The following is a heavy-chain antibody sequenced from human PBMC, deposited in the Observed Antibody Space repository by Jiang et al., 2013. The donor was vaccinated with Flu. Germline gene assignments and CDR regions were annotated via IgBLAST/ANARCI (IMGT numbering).Heavy chain of an antibody. CDR2: IYYSGST. J-gene: IGHJ4*02. Sequence: GPGLVKPSQTLSLTCTVSGGSINSGDYYWSWIRQPPGKGLEWIGYIYYSGSTYYNPSLKSRLTISLDTSKNQFSLKLSSVTAADTAVYYCARGLHYFHSAGSFEDPYHLDFWGQGTLVSVSS. CDR1: GGSINSGDYY. CDR3: ARGLHYFHSAGSFEDPYHLDF. V-gene: IGHV4-30-4*01. D-gene: IGHD4-11*01.